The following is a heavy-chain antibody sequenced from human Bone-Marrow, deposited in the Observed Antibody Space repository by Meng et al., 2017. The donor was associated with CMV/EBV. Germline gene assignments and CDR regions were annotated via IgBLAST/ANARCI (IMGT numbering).Heavy chain of an antibody. Sequence: GGSLRLSCAASGFTVSSNYMSWVRQAPGKGLEWVSVIYSGGSTYYADSVEGRFTISRDNSKNTLYLQMNSLRAEDTAVYYCARDSITYYDILTGYYTHDAFDIWGQGTMVTVS. V-gene: IGHV3-53*05. CDR3: ARDSITYYDILTGYYTHDAFDI. CDR2: IYSGGST. D-gene: IGHD3-9*01. J-gene: IGHJ3*02. CDR1: GFTVSSNY.